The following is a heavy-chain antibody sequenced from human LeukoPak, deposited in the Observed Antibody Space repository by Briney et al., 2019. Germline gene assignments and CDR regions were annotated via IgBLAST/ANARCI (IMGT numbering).Heavy chain of an antibody. Sequence: ASVKVSCKASGYTFTSYAMNWARQAPGQGLEWMGWINTNTGNPTYAQGFTGRFVFSLDTSVSTAYLQISSLKAEDTAVYYCASSYYDYVWGSYRYLYYFDYWGQGTLVTVSS. CDR2: INTNTGNP. V-gene: IGHV7-4-1*02. D-gene: IGHD3-16*02. CDR1: GYTFTSYA. J-gene: IGHJ4*02. CDR3: ASSYYDYVWGSYRYLYYFDY.